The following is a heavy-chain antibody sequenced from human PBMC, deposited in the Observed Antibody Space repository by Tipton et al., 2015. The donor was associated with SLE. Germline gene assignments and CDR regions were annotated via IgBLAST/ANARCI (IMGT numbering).Heavy chain of an antibody. V-gene: IGHV4-59*01. CDR2: IYYSGST. CDR1: GGSISSYY. D-gene: IGHD3-10*01. CDR3: ARGEITMVQGVIWDDAFDI. Sequence: LRLSCTVSGGSISSYYWSWIRQPPGKGLEWIGYIYYSGSTNYNPSLKSRVTISVDTSKNQFSLKLSSVTAADTAVYYCARGEITMVQGVIWDDAFDIWDQGTMVTVSS. J-gene: IGHJ3*02.